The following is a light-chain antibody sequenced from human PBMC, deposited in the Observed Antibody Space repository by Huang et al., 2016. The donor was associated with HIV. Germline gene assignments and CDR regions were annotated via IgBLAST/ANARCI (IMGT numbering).Light chain of an antibody. CDR3: MQSLQTPRT. Sequence: DIVMTQSPLSLPVTPGEPASISCRSSQSLLHSNGYNYLDWYLQKPGQSPQLLMYLSSNRVSGVPDRFSGSGSVVDFTLKISRVEAEDAGVYYCMQSLQTPRTFGQGTRLEIK. CDR1: QSLLHSNGYNY. V-gene: IGKV2-28*01. CDR2: LSS. J-gene: IGKJ5*01.